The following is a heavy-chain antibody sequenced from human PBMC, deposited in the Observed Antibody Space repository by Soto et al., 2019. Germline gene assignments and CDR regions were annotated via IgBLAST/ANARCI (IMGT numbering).Heavy chain of an antibody. D-gene: IGHD1-26*01. V-gene: IGHV3-74*01. CDR3: TREDSGLGIDY. CDR2: IPSDGRDV. J-gene: IGHJ4*02. CDR1: GFNFRDFG. Sequence: GGSLRLSGEASGFNFRDFGMHWVRQPPGKGPEWVSNIPSDGRDVSYADSVRGRFNISRDDARNKLYLQMSDLRVEDTAIYYCTREDSGLGIDYCGQGTQVTVSS.